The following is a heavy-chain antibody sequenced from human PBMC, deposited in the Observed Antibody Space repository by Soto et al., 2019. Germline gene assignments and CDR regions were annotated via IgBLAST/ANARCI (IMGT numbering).Heavy chain of an antibody. CDR3: ARQQWLYYYYGMDV. D-gene: IGHD6-19*01. CDR2: ISAYNGNT. Sequence: QVQLVQSGAEVKKPGASVKVSCKASGYIFTTYGISWVLQAPGQGLEWMGWISAYNGNTNYAQKIQGRVTMTTDTSTSTAYMELRSLRSDDTAVYYCARQQWLYYYYGMDVWGQGTTVTVSS. V-gene: IGHV1-18*01. J-gene: IGHJ6*02. CDR1: GYIFTTYG.